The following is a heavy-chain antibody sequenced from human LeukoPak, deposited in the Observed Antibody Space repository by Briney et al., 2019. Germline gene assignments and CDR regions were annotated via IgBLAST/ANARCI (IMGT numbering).Heavy chain of an antibody. CDR3: AREYRGSSGWYQGY. V-gene: IGHV3-23*01. CDR2: ISGGGDST. Sequence: GGSLRLSCAASGFSFSSYAMNWVRQAPGKGLEWVSTISGGGDSTYYADSVKGPITISRDNSKNTLYLQMNSLRAEDTAVYYCAREYRGSSGWYQGYWGQGTLVTVSS. J-gene: IGHJ4*02. CDR1: GFSFSSYA. D-gene: IGHD6-19*01.